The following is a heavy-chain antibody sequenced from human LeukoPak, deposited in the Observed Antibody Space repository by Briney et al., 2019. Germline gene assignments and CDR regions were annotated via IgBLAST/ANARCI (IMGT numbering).Heavy chain of an antibody. V-gene: IGHV3-30-3*01. Sequence: GGSLRLSCAAPGFTFSSYAMHWVRQAPGKGLEWVAVISYDGSNKYYADSVKGRFTISRDNSKNTLYLQMNSLRAEDTAVYYCAREGSDCSSTSCYFLYYYYYGMDVWGQGTTVTVSS. CDR3: AREGSDCSSTSCYFLYYYYYGMDV. J-gene: IGHJ6*02. D-gene: IGHD2-2*01. CDR1: GFTFSSYA. CDR2: ISYDGSNK.